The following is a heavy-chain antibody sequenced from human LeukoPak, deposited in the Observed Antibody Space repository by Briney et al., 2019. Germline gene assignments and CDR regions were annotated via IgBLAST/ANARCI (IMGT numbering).Heavy chain of an antibody. CDR3: TVDTAMVTPNYYYYYMDV. CDR2: INPNSGGT. Sequence: ASVKVSCKASGYTFTGYYMHWVRQAPGQGLEWMGWINPNSGGTNYAQKFQGRVTMTRDTSISTASMELSSLKPDDTAVYYCTVDTAMVTPNYYYYYMDVWGKGTTVTVSS. CDR1: GYTFTGYY. D-gene: IGHD5-18*01. V-gene: IGHV1-2*02. J-gene: IGHJ6*03.